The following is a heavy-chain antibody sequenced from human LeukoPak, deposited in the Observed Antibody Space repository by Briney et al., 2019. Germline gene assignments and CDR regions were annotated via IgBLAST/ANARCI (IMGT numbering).Heavy chain of an antibody. CDR2: MNPNSGNT. V-gene: IGHV1-8*01. Sequence: ASVKVSCKASGYTFTSYDINWVRQATGQGLEWMGWMNPNSGNTGYAQKFQGRVTMTRNTSISTACMELSSLRSEDTAVYYCARGIYGDYVPDYWGQGTLVTVSS. CDR1: GYTFTSYD. D-gene: IGHD4-17*01. CDR3: ARGIYGDYVPDY. J-gene: IGHJ4*02.